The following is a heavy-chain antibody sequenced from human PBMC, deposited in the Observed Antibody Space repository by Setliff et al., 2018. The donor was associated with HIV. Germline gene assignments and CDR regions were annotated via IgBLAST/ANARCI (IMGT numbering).Heavy chain of an antibody. CDR3: SRSGVPPYYYYGMDV. CDR1: GYPFTTYG. Sequence: ASVKVSCKASGYPFTTYGVNWVRQAPGQGLEWMGWINSYNGNTKFAQKFQGRVTMTTDTSTTTAFMELRSLKADGTGIYYCSRSGVPPYYYYGMDVWGQGTTVTVSS. V-gene: IGHV1-18*04. J-gene: IGHJ6*02. CDR2: INSYNGNT. D-gene: IGHD3-10*01.